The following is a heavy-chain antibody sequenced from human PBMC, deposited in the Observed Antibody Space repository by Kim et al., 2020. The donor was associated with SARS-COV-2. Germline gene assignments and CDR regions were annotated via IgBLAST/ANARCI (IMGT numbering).Heavy chain of an antibody. D-gene: IGHD3-10*01. Sequence: DAVKGRFTISRDNSKNTLDLQMNSLRAEDTAVYYCARDGAGDYYYYGMDVWGQGTTVTVSS. J-gene: IGHJ6*02. CDR3: ARDGAGDYYYYGMDV. V-gene: IGHV3-30*01.